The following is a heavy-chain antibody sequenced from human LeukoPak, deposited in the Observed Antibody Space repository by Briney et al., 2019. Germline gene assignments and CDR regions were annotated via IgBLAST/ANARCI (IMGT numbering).Heavy chain of an antibody. V-gene: IGHV3-30*02. D-gene: IGHD6-19*01. J-gene: IGHJ4*02. CDR3: AKERSLEIAVAGTIFDY. CDR1: GFPFSNYG. Sequence: GSLRLSCAASGFPFSNYGMHWVRQAPGKGLEWVAFIPYDGSNKYYADSVKGRFTISRDNSKNTLYLQMNSLRAEDTAVYYCAKERSLEIAVAGTIFDYWGQGTLVTVSS. CDR2: IPYDGSNK.